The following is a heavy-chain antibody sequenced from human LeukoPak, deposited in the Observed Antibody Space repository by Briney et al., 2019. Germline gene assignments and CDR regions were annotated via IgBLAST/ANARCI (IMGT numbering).Heavy chain of an antibody. CDR1: GGSFSGYY. CDR3: ARGVTTYAFDI. CDR2: INHSGST. V-gene: IGHV4-34*01. D-gene: IGHD4-17*01. Sequence: SETLSLTCAVYGGSFSGYYWSWIRQPPGKGLEWIGEINHSGSTNYNPSLKSRVTISVDTSKNQFSLKLSSVTAADTAVYYCARGVTTYAFDIWGQGTMVTVSS. J-gene: IGHJ3*02.